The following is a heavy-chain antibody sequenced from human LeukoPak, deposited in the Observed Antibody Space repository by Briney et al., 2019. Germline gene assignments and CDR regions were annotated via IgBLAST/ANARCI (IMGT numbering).Heavy chain of an antibody. CDR2: INHSGST. V-gene: IGHV4-34*01. J-gene: IGHJ6*03. CDR1: GGSFSGYY. CDR3: ARGFRYSGQLNPKGQKYYYYYYMDV. D-gene: IGHD3-10*01. Sequence: PSETLSLTCAVYGGSFSGYYWSWIRQPPGKGLEWIGEINHSGSTNYNPSLKSRVTISVDTSKNQFSLKLSSVTAADTAVYYCARGFRYSGQLNPKGQKYYYYYYMDVWGKGTTVTVSS.